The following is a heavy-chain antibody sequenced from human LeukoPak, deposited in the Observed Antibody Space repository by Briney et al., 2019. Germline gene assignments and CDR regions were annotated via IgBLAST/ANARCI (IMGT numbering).Heavy chain of an antibody. V-gene: IGHV3-23*01. J-gene: IGHJ5*02. CDR3: AKGGGGNWFDP. D-gene: IGHD3-16*01. CDR2: INNSGGSK. CDR1: GFTFSKAW. Sequence: PGGSLRLSCAASGFTFSKAWMSWVRQAPGKGLEWVSSINNSGGSKYYADSVKGRFTISRDNSKNTLYLQMNSLRAEDTAVYYCAKGGGGNWFDPWGQGALVTVSS.